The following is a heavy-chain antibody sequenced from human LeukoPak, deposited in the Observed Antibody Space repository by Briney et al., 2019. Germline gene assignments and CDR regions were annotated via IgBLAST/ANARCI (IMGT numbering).Heavy chain of an antibody. Sequence: GGSLRLSCAASGFTLSSYGMHWVRQAPGKGLEWVAVIWYDGSNKYYADSVKGRFTISRDNSKNTLYLQMNSLRAEDTAVYYCAKPPVVAVAGLYFDYWGQGTLVTVSS. CDR3: AKPPVVAVAGLYFDY. J-gene: IGHJ4*02. CDR1: GFTLSSYG. V-gene: IGHV3-33*06. CDR2: IWYDGSNK. D-gene: IGHD6-19*01.